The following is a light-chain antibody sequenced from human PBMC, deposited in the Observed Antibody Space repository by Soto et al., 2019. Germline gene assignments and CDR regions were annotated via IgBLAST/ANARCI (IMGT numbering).Light chain of an antibody. CDR2: DAS. V-gene: IGKV3-11*01. CDR1: QSVSSY. CDR3: QQRSNWPPLFT. J-gene: IGKJ3*01. Sequence: EIVLTQSPATLSLSPGERATLSCRASQSVSSYLAWYQQKPGQAPRLLIYDASNRATGIPARFSGSGSGTDFTLTISILEPEDFAVYYYQQRSNWPPLFTFGPGTKVDIK.